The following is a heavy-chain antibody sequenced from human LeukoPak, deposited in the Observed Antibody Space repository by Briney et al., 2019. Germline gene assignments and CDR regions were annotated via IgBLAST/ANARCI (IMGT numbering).Heavy chain of an antibody. J-gene: IGHJ4*02. D-gene: IGHD6-19*01. CDR2: IWYDGSNK. CDR1: GFTFNSYG. V-gene: IGHV3-33*01. CDR3: ARDSGVRWLVAFDY. Sequence: GGSLRLSCAASGFTFNSYGMHWVRQAPGKGLEWVAVIWYDGSNKYYADSVRGRFTISRDNSENTLYLQMDSLRAEDTAVYYCARDSGVRWLVAFDYWGQGTLVTVSS.